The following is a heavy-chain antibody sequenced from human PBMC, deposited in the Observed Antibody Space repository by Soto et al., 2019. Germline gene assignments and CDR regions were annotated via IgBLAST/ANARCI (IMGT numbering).Heavy chain of an antibody. Sequence: QVHLVQSGAEVRKPGASVQVSCKASGYSFTSYGISWVRQAPGQGLEWMGWISTDNGNTNYAHNLQGRFSMTIDPSTSTAYMELWSLGSDDTAVYYCARDVPDTSLFFYYYGMDVWGQGTTVTVSS. J-gene: IGHJ6*02. D-gene: IGHD2-21*01. CDR2: ISTDNGNT. CDR3: ARDVPDTSLFFYYYGMDV. CDR1: GYSFTSYG. V-gene: IGHV1-18*01.